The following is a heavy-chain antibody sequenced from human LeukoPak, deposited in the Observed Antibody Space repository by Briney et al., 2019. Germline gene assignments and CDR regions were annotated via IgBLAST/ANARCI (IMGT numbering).Heavy chain of an antibody. CDR1: GGSISSGSYY. J-gene: IGHJ6*03. D-gene: IGHD6-13*01. CDR2: IYTSGST. Sequence: PSETLSLTCTVSGGSISSGSYYWSWIRQPPGKGLEWIGRIYTSGSTNYNPSLKSRVTISVDTSKNQFSLKLSSVTAADTAVYYCGGTASGHYMDVWGKGTTVTVSS. V-gene: IGHV4-61*02. CDR3: GGTASGHYMDV.